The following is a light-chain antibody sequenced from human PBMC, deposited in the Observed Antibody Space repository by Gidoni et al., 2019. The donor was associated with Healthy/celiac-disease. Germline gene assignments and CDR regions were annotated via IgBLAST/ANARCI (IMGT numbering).Light chain of an antibody. CDR2: DAS. CDR1: QSVSSY. V-gene: IGKV3-11*01. CDR3: QQRSNWPPWT. J-gene: IGKJ3*01. Sequence: EIVLTQSPATLSLSPGERATLSCRASQSVSSYLAWYQQKPGQAPRLFIYDASNRATGIPARFSGSGSGTDFTLTISSLEPEDFAVYYCQQRSNWPPWTFGPGTKVDIK.